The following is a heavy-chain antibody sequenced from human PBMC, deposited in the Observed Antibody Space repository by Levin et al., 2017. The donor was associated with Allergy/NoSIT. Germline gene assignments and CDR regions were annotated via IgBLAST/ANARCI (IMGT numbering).Heavy chain of an antibody. J-gene: IGHJ4*02. V-gene: IGHV3-53*01. Sequence: EASVKVSCAASGFTVSTSYMSWVRQPPGKGLEWVSVLYSGGATHYADSVKGRFTISRDNSRNMVYLQMYSLRAEDTAVYYCARGRPTGIVAADPFDYWGQGTLVTVSS. CDR1: GFTVSTSY. CDR2: LYSGGAT. D-gene: IGHD6-13*01. CDR3: ARGRPTGIVAADPFDY.